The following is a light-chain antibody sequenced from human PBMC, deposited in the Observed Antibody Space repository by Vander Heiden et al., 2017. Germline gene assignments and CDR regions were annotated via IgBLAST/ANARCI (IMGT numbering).Light chain of an antibody. V-gene: IGLV3-21*02. CDR2: DTT. J-gene: IGLJ2*01. Sequence: SYVLTQPPSVSLAPGQTAPISCGGANIGQKAVHWSQRRPGQAPALVLYDTTDRPSGIPERFSGSKSGSTATLAISRVEAGDEADYFCQVWDTSGDYVVFGGGTKLTVL. CDR1: NIGQKA. CDR3: QVWDTSGDYVV.